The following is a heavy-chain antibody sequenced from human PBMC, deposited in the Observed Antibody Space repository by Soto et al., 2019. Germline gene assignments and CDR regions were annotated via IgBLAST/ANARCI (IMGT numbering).Heavy chain of an antibody. CDR3: ARYEYGNSLYGADV. D-gene: IGHD4-17*01. CDR1: GESFSGYY. Sequence: SETLSLTCVVSGESFSGYYWSWIRQTPGMGLEWIGEVDHRGSTTYNPSLKNRASISIESSKNLFSLELTSVTAADTALYFCARYEYGNSLYGADVWGKGTSVTVSS. J-gene: IGHJ6*04. CDR2: VDHRGST. V-gene: IGHV4-34*01.